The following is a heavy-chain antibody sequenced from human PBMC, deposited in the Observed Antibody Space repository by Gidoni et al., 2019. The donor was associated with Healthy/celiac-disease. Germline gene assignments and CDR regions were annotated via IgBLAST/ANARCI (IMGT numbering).Heavy chain of an antibody. D-gene: IGHD3-3*01. J-gene: IGHJ6*02. CDR1: GFTVSSHY. CDR3: ARSLSRDFWSGYFRSYGMDV. V-gene: IGHV3-66*01. CDR2: IYSGGST. Sequence: EVQLVESGGGLVQPGGSLRLSCAASGFTVSSHYMSWVRQAPGKGLGWVSVIYSGGSTYYADSVKGRFTISRDNSKNTLYLQMNSLRAEDTAVYYCARSLSRDFWSGYFRSYGMDVWGQGTKVTVSS.